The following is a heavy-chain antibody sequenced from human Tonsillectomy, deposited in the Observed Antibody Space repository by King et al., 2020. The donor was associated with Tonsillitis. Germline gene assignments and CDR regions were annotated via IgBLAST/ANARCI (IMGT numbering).Heavy chain of an antibody. J-gene: IGHJ3*02. V-gene: IGHV1-18*01. CDR1: GYTFISYG. CDR3: ARLAVALDAFDI. D-gene: IGHD6-13*01. CDR2: ISAYNGNT. Sequence: VQLVESGAEVKKPGASVKVACKASGYTFISYGISWVRQAPGQGLEWMGWISAYNGNTEYAQNLQGRLTMTTDTSTSTAYMDLRDLRSDDTAVYYCARLAVALDAFDIWGQGTMVTVSS.